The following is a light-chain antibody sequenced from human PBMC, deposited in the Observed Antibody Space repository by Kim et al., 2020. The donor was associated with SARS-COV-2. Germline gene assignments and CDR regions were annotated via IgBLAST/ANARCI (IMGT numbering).Light chain of an antibody. CDR1: QTISSTY. J-gene: IGKJ1*01. V-gene: IGKV3-20*01. Sequence: DIVLTQSPGTLSLSPGDRATLSCRASQTISSTYLAWYQHKPGQAPRLLIYGASSRATDIPDRFSGSGSGTDFTLTITRLEPEDFAVYYCHQYDKSPRTFGQGTKVDIK. CDR2: GAS. CDR3: HQYDKSPRT.